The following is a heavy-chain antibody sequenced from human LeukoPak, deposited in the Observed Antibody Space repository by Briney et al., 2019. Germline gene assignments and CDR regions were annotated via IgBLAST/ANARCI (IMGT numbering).Heavy chain of an antibody. CDR1: GGSISSYY. D-gene: IGHD6-13*01. V-gene: IGHV4-59*08. CDR3: ARRLGSSAAGTLDY. J-gene: IGHJ4*02. CDR2: IYYSGST. Sequence: PSETLSLTCTVSGGSISSYYWSWIRQPPGKGLEWIGYIYYSGSTNYNPSLKSRVTISVDTSKNQFSLKLSSVTAADTAVYYCARRLGSSAAGTLDYWGQGTLVTVSS.